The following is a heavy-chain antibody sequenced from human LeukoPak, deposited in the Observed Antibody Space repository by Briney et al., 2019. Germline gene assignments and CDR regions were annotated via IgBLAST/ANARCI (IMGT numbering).Heavy chain of an antibody. CDR3: ARRRGSGWYSGWFDP. CDR2: IIPIFGTA. CDR1: GGTFSSYA. Sequence: ASVKVSCKASGGTFSSYAISWVRQAPGQGLEWMGGIIPIFGTANYAQKFQGRVTITADESTSTAYMELSSLRSEDTAVYYCARRRGSGWYSGWFDPWGQGTLVTVS. J-gene: IGHJ5*02. V-gene: IGHV1-69*13. D-gene: IGHD6-19*01.